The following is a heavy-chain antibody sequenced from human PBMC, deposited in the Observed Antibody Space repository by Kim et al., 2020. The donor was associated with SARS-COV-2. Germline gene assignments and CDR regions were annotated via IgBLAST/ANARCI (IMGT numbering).Heavy chain of an antibody. Sequence: ASVKVSCKASGYTFPDYALSWVRQAPGQGLQWMGWINTNTGKATYAQGFTGRFIFSLETSVATAYLQISSLEPGDSAVYYCARSPLGWDLLNYFDPWGQG. V-gene: IGHV7-4-1*01. CDR1: GYTFPDYA. CDR3: ARSPLGWDLLNYFDP. D-gene: IGHD1-26*01. CDR2: INTNTGKA. J-gene: IGHJ5*02.